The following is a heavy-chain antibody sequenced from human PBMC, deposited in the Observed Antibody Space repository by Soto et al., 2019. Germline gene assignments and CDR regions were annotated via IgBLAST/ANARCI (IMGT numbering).Heavy chain of an antibody. J-gene: IGHJ4*02. CDR2: INQDGSQK. CDR1: GFSFSSYW. CDR3: ARAFGVSGYDLLDY. D-gene: IGHD5-12*01. V-gene: IGHV3-7*01. Sequence: EVQLVESGGGLVQPGGSLRLSCAASGFSFSSYWVIWVRQAPGKGLEWVANINQDGSQKYYVDSVKSRFTISRDKAKNSLYLQMDSLRAEDTAVYHCARAFGVSGYDLLDYWGQGTLVTVSS.